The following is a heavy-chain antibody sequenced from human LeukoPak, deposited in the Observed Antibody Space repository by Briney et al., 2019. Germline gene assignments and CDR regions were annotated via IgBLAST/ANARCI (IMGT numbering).Heavy chain of an antibody. Sequence: HPGGSLRLSCAASGFTFSSYWMSWVRQAPGKGLEWVANIKQDGSEKYYVDSVKGRFTISRDNAKNSLYLQMNSLRAEDTAVYYCARDWGSYGDYPEHFQHWGQGTLVTVSS. CDR3: ARDWGSYGDYPEHFQH. J-gene: IGHJ1*01. CDR2: IKQDGSEK. V-gene: IGHV3-7*01. D-gene: IGHD4-17*01. CDR1: GFTFSSYW.